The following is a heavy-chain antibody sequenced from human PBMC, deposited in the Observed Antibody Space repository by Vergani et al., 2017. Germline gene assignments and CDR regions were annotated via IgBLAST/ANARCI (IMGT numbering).Heavy chain of an antibody. Sequence: QLQLQESGPGLVKPSETLSLTCTVSGGSISSSSYYWGWIRQPPGKGLEWIGSIYYSGSTYYNPSLKRRVTISVDTSKNQFSLKLSSVTAADTAVYYCARDTPQPEVGATLETDYWGQGTLVTVSS. V-gene: IGHV4-39*07. D-gene: IGHD1-26*01. CDR1: GGSISSSSYY. J-gene: IGHJ4*02. CDR2: IYYSGST. CDR3: ARDTPQPEVGATLETDY.